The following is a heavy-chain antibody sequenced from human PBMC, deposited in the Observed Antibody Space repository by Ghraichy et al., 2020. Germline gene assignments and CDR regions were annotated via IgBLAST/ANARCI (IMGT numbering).Heavy chain of an antibody. D-gene: IGHD5-24*01. CDR1: GFTFTNCQ. J-gene: IGHJ4*02. Sequence: GGSLRLSCAASGFTFTNCQMNWVRQIPGKGLEWVSGISVRGYEMWYAESVKGRFTISRDNARNTASLQMNNLRVEDTAVYYCAKRSRDGYNSPIDYWGQGTLVTVSS. CDR2: ISVRGYEM. CDR3: AKRSRDGYNSPIDY. V-gene: IGHV3-23*01.